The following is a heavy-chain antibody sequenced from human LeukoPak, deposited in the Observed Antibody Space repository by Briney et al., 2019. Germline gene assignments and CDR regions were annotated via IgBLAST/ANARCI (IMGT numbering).Heavy chain of an antibody. CDR2: IYYSGST. V-gene: IGHV4-30-4*08. CDR1: GGSISSGDYY. J-gene: IGHJ5*02. CDR3: ARRYYYGSGSYPVIDP. Sequence: PSETLSLTCTVSGGSISSGDYYWSWIRQPPGKGLEWIGYIYYSGSTYYNPSLKSRVTILVDTSKNQFSLKLSSVTAADTAVYYCARRYYYGSGSYPVIDPWGQGTLVTVSS. D-gene: IGHD3-10*01.